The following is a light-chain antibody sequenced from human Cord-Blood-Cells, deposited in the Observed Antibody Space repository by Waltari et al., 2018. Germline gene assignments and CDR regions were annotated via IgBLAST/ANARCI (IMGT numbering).Light chain of an antibody. CDR2: EGS. CDR1: SSDVGSYNL. J-gene: IGLJ1*01. Sequence: QSALTQPASVSGSPGQSITISCTGTSSDVGSYNLLSWYQQHPGKAPKLMIYEGSKRRSGVSSRFHGSESDNTASLTISGLQAEDEADYYCCSYAGSSTYVFGTGTKVTVL. V-gene: IGLV2-23*01. CDR3: CSYAGSSTYV.